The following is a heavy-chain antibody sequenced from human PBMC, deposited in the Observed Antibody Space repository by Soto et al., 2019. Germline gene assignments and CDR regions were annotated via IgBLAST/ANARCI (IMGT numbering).Heavy chain of an antibody. D-gene: IGHD3-16*01. CDR1: GGSITSYN. J-gene: IGHJ5*01. CDR2: VYNIGST. CDR3: ARGFVLCYSESNWFSS. V-gene: IGHV4-59*01. Sequence: SETLSLTCTGSGGSITSYNWNWLRHPSGKALEWIGYVYNIGSTNYNPSLKSRVTISVDTSKNQFSLKVNSVTAADTALYYCARGFVLCYSESNWFSSRGQGTVVTVSS.